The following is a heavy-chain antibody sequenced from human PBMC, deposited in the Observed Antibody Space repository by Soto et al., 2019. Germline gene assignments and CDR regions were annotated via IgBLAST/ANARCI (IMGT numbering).Heavy chain of an antibody. CDR2: IYYSGST. Sequence: SETLSLTCTVSGGSISSYYWSWIRQPPGKGLEWIGYIYYSGSTNYNPSLKSRVTISVDTSKNQFSLRLSSVTAADTAVYYCARLTVKTGTFDYWGQGTLVTVSS. J-gene: IGHJ4*02. D-gene: IGHD1-7*01. CDR1: GGSISSYY. V-gene: IGHV4-59*08. CDR3: ARLTVKTGTFDY.